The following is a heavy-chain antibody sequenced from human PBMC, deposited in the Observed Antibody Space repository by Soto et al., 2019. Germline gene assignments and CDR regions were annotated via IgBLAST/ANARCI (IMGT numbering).Heavy chain of an antibody. Sequence: GESLKISCKGSGYSFTSYWIGWVRQMPGKGLEWMGIIYPGDSDTRYSPSFQGQVTISADKSISTAYLQWSSLKASDTAMYYCTRHGTYYYGSGSYYLTDYWDQGTLVTVS. D-gene: IGHD3-10*01. V-gene: IGHV5-51*01. J-gene: IGHJ4*02. CDR3: TRHGTYYYGSGSYYLTDY. CDR1: GYSFTSYW. CDR2: IYPGDSDT.